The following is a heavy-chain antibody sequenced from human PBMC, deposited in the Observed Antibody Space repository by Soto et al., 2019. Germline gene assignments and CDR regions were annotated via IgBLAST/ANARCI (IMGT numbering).Heavy chain of an antibody. CDR1: GVTFTSYA. D-gene: IGHD3-10*01. CDR2: ISKSGDST. CDR3: AKVSFGFDY. Sequence: EVQLLESGGGLVQPGGSLRLSGAASGVTFTSYAMTWVRQVPGEGLQWVSSISKSGDSTYYADSVKGRFTTSRDNSKNTLYVQMNSLRAEDTAIYYCAKVSFGFDYWGQGTLVTVSS. J-gene: IGHJ4*02. V-gene: IGHV3-23*01.